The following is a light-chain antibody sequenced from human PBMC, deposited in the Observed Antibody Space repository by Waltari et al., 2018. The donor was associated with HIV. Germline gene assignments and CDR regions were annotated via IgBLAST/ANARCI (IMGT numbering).Light chain of an antibody. V-gene: IGLV1-44*01. CDR3: AAWDDSLNGVV. CDR2: SND. CDR1: TSNIGQNT. J-gene: IGLJ2*01. Sequence: SVLTPPPSASGTPGQGITISCSDSTSNIGQNTVNWQQHLPGTAPKLLIYSNDQRPSGVPDRFSGSKSGTSASLAISGLQSEDDTDYYCAAWDDSLNGVVFGGGTKLTVL.